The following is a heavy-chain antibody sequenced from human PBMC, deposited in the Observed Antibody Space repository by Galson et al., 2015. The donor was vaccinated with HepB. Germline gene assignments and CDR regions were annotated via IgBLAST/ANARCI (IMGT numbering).Heavy chain of an antibody. J-gene: IGHJ4*01. V-gene: IGHV3-30*02. D-gene: IGHD3-9*01. CDR3: AKTKGGYYDILTGYEDFDY. Sequence: SLRLSCAASGFTFSSYGMHWVRQAPGKGLEWVAFIRYDGSNKYYADSVKGRFTISRDNSKNTLYLQMNSLRAEDTAVYYCAKTKGGYYDILTGYEDFDYWGQEPWSPSPQ. CDR2: IRYDGSNK. CDR1: GFTFSSYG.